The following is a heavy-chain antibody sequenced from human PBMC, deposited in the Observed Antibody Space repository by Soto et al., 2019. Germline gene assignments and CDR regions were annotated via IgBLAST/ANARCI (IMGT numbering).Heavy chain of an antibody. CDR1: GFTFNTHW. CDR3: ARAMTSVGAAAKGDF. J-gene: IGHJ4*02. D-gene: IGHD1-26*01. V-gene: IGHV3-74*01. CDR2: INSDGSIT. Sequence: EVQLVESGGGLILPGGSLRLSCAASGFTFNTHWMHWVRQAPGKGLVWVSRINSDGSITDYADSVKGRFSISGDNPRNTLYLQMNSLSPEDTAVYYCARAMTSVGAAAKGDFWGQGTLVTVSS.